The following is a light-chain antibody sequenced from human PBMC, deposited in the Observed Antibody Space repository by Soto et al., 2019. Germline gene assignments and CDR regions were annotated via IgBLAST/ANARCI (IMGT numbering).Light chain of an antibody. V-gene: IGLV1-44*01. CDR1: SSNIGGNT. CDR3: AAWDDIRNRPV. CDR2: SNS. J-gene: IGLJ7*01. Sequence: QSVLTQPPSASGTPGQRVTISCSGSSSNIGGNTVNWYQQIPGTAPKLLIYSNSQRPSGVPDRFSGSKSGSSASLAISGLQSEYEADYYCAAWDDIRNRPVFGQGTQLTV.